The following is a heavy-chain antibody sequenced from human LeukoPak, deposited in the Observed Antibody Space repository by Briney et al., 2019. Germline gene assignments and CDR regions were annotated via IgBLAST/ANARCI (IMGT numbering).Heavy chain of an antibody. D-gene: IGHD6-19*01. CDR3: ATAVAGTGKDYYYYMDV. Sequence: ASVKVSCKASGYTFTSYAINWVRQATGQGLEWMGWINPNSGNSGYAHKFQGRVTITRDNSISTAYMELSSLRSEDSAVYYCATAVAGTGKDYYYYMDVWGKGTTVTVSS. CDR1: GYTFTSYA. CDR2: INPNSGNS. J-gene: IGHJ6*03. V-gene: IGHV1-8*03.